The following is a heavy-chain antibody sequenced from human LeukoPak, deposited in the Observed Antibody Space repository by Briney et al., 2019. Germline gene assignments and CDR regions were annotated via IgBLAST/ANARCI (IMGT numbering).Heavy chain of an antibody. CDR1: GFSINTRGVG. CDR2: IYWDDDR. Sequence: ESGPTLVNPTQTLTLTCTFSGFSINTRGVGVGWIRQPPGRALEWLALIYWDDDRRYSPSLKSRLTITKDTSRNQVVLTMTNMDPVDTATYFCAHRKNYYDSSVFDNWGQGTLVTVSS. CDR3: AHRKNYYDSSVFDN. D-gene: IGHD3-22*01. J-gene: IGHJ4*02. V-gene: IGHV2-5*02.